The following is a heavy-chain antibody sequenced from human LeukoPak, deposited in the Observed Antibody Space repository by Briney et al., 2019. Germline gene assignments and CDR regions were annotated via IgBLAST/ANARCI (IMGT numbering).Heavy chain of an antibody. CDR2: IYHSGST. CDR1: GGSISSYY. Sequence: SETLSLTCTVSGGSISSYYWSWIRQPPGKGLEWIGSIYHSGSTYYNPSLKSRVTISVDTSKNQFSLKLSSVTAADTAVYYCARTSDFYGDYANVGLDYWGQGTLVTVSS. D-gene: IGHD4-17*01. V-gene: IGHV4-59*08. J-gene: IGHJ4*02. CDR3: ARTSDFYGDYANVGLDY.